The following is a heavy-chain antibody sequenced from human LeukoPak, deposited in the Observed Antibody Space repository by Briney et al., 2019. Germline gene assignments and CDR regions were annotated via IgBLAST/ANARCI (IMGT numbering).Heavy chain of an antibody. D-gene: IGHD6-13*01. Sequence: PGGSLRLSCAASGFTFSSYGMHWVRQAPGKGLEWVAVISYDGSNKYYADSVKGRFTISRDNSKNTLYLQMNSLRAEDTAVYYCARIAAAGTATPLWGQGTLVTVSS. CDR2: ISYDGSNK. J-gene: IGHJ4*02. CDR1: GFTFSSYG. V-gene: IGHV3-30*03. CDR3: ARIAAAGTATPL.